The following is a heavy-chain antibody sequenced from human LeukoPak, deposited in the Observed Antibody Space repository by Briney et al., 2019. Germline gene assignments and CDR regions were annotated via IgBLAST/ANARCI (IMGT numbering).Heavy chain of an antibody. CDR2: IIPIFGTA. CDR3: AREEDRKCSY. D-gene: IGHD2-15*01. Sequence: EASVTVSCKASGGTFSSYAISWVRQAPGQGLEWMGGIIPIFGTANYAQKFQGRVTITADESTSTAYMGLSSLRSEDTAVYYCAREEDRKCSYWGQGTLVTVSS. V-gene: IGHV1-69*13. CDR1: GGTFSSYA. J-gene: IGHJ4*02.